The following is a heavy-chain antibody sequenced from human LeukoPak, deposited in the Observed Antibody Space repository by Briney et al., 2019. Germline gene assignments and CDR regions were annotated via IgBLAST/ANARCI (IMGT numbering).Heavy chain of an antibody. CDR3: ARDKLEVIAAAGRNYYYMDV. CDR2: IIPRFGTA. Sequence: ASVKVSCKSSGDTFSNYAISWVRQAPGQGLEWMGGIIPRFGTADYAQKFQGRVTMTADESTSTAYMELSSLRSEDTAVYYCARDKLEVIAAAGRNYYYMDVWGKGTTVTVSS. J-gene: IGHJ6*03. D-gene: IGHD6-13*01. V-gene: IGHV1-69*13. CDR1: GDTFSNYA.